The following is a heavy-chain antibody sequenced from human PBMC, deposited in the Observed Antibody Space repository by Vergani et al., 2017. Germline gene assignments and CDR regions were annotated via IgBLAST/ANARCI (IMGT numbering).Heavy chain of an antibody. CDR3: SKDEQYTTPWERGYFHVLDV. J-gene: IGHJ6*02. Sequence: LESGGGLVQPGGSIRLSCFGSGFTFSTFNMHWVRQIPGKGLEYISGISSDGKSTNNAKSVKGRFIVTRDNSKNSLHLQMGNLRVEDTGIYYCSKDEQYTTPWERGYFHVLDVWGQGTTVSVSS. D-gene: IGHD1-26*01. CDR2: ISSDGKST. CDR1: GFTFSTFN. V-gene: IGHV3-64*01.